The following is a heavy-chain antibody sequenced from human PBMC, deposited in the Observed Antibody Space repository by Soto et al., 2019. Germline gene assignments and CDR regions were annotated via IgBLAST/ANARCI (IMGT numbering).Heavy chain of an antibody. CDR1: GFTFSSYA. V-gene: IGHV3-23*01. CDR3: GIDPLAVAKATLFDT. J-gene: IGHJ4*02. D-gene: IGHD6-19*01. CDR2: ISGSGGST. Sequence: GGSLRLSCAASGFTFSSYAMSWVRQAPGKGLEWVSAISGSGGSTYYADSVKGRFTISRDNSKNTLYLQMNSLRAEDTAVYYCGIDPLAVAKATLFDTGGQETLLTVSS.